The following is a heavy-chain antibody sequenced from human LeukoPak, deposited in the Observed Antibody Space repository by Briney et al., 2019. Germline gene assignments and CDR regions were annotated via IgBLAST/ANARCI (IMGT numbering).Heavy chain of an antibody. CDR2: IQYDGSNE. CDR3: ARWEVVLKAFDI. J-gene: IGHJ3*02. CDR1: RFTFSSYG. V-gene: IGHV3-30*12. Sequence: GGSLRLSCAASRFTFSSYGMHWVRQAPGKGLEWVAYIQYDGSNEQYADSVKGRFSISRDNAKNSLYLQMNSLRAEDTAVYYCARWEVVLKAFDIWGQGTMVTVSS. D-gene: IGHD2-2*01.